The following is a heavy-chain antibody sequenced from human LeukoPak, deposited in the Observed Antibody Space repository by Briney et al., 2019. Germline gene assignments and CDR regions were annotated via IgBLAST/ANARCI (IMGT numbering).Heavy chain of an antibody. CDR1: GGSISSGSYY. CDR3: AGVWFGESSSWFDP. CDR2: IYTSGST. J-gene: IGHJ5*02. Sequence: KPSETLSLTCTVSGGSISSGSYYWSWIRQPAGTGLEWIGRIYTSGSTNYNPSLKSRVTISVDTSKNQFSLKLSSVTAADTAVYYCAGVWFGESSSWFDPWGQGTLVTVSS. D-gene: IGHD3-10*01. V-gene: IGHV4-61*02.